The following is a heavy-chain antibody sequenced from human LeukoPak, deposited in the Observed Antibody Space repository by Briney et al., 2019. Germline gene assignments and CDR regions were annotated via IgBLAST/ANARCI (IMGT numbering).Heavy chain of an antibody. V-gene: IGHV3-48*03. J-gene: IGHJ4*02. CDR3: ATYASSWYLDY. CDR2: TSSSGSSI. D-gene: IGHD6-13*01. Sequence: PGGSLRLSCAASGFTFSSYEMNWVRQAPGKGLEWVSYTSSSGSSIYYADSVKGRFTISRDNDKNSLYLQMDSLRAEDTAVYYCATYASSWYLDYWGQGTLVTVSS. CDR1: GFTFSSYE.